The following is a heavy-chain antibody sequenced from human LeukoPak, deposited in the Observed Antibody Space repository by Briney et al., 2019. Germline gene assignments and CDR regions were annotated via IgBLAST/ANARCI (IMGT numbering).Heavy chain of an antibody. CDR2: ISSTSSYI. CDR1: TFTFTTYS. V-gene: IGHV3-21*01. Sequence: GGSLRLSCAASTFTFTTYSMIWVRQAPGKGLEWVSSISSTSSYIYYADSVRGRFTISRDNAKNSLYLQMNSLRAEDMAVYYCATGYSASKRSYFYYMDVWGKGTTVTVSS. J-gene: IGHJ6*03. D-gene: IGHD5-12*01. CDR3: ATGYSASKRSYFYYMDV.